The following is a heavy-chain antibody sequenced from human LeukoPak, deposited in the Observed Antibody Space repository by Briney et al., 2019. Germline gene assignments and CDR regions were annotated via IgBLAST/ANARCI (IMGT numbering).Heavy chain of an antibody. V-gene: IGHV4-34*01. Sequence: PSETLSLTCAVYGGSFSGHYWTWIRQPPGKGLEWIGEINHSGSTTYDPSLNSRVTISVDTSKNQFSLRLSSVTAADTAVYYCARPRYGSGSLDSWGQGTLVTVSS. J-gene: IGHJ4*02. CDR3: ARPRYGSGSLDS. CDR1: GGSFSGHY. D-gene: IGHD3-10*01. CDR2: INHSGST.